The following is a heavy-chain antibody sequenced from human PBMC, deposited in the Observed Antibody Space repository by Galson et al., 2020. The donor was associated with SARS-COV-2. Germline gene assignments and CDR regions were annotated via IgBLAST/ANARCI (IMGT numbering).Heavy chain of an antibody. J-gene: IGHJ5*02. D-gene: IGHD2-15*01. Sequence: ASVKVSCKVSGYTLTELSMHWVRQAPGKGLEWMGGFDPEDGETIYAQKFQGRVTMTEDTSTDTAYMELSSLRSEDTAVYYCGTAPPNCSGGSCHPNWFDPWGQGTLVTVSS. CDR3: GTAPPNCSGGSCHPNWFDP. CDR2: FDPEDGET. CDR1: GYTLTELS. V-gene: IGHV1-24*01.